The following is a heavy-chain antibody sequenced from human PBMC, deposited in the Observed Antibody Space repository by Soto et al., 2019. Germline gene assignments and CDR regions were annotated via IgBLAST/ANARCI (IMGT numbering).Heavy chain of an antibody. D-gene: IGHD7-27*01. CDR2: VSHSGTT. Sequence: QLQLQESGPGLVKPAGTLSLTCNVSGGSISGTSFSWGWIRQPPGKGLEWIGTVSHSGTTYYNPSLKTRVTIFEDTSKNHFSLKMSFVTASDTAVYYCVRHDVRAWGRIDPWGQGALLTVSS. V-gene: IGHV4-39*01. CDR1: GGSISGTSFS. CDR3: VRHDVRAWGRIDP. J-gene: IGHJ5*02.